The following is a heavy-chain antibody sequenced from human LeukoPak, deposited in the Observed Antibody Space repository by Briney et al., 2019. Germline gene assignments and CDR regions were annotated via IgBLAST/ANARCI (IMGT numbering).Heavy chain of an antibody. J-gene: IGHJ2*01. V-gene: IGHV4-34*01. CDR2: IYHSGST. Sequence: SETLSLTCAVYGGSFSGYYWSWIRQPPGKGLEWIGEIYHSGSTNYNPSLKSRVTISVDKSKNQFSLKLSSVTAADTAVYYCARDVTVTNYFDLWGRGTLVTVSS. CDR3: ARDVTVTNYFDL. CDR1: GGSFSGYY. D-gene: IGHD4-17*01.